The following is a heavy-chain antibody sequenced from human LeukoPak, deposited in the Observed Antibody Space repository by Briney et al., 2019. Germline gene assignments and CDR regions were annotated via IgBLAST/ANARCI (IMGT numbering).Heavy chain of an antibody. CDR2: ISGSGGST. D-gene: IGHD3-22*01. CDR3: ARDYYDSSGYYPVDDY. Sequence: GGSLRLSCAASGFTFSSYAMSWVRQAPGKGLEWVSAISGSGGSTYYADSVKGRFTISRDNSKNTLYLQMNSLRAEDTAVYYCARDYYDSSGYYPVDDYWGQGTLVPVSS. CDR1: GFTFSSYA. V-gene: IGHV3-23*01. J-gene: IGHJ4*02.